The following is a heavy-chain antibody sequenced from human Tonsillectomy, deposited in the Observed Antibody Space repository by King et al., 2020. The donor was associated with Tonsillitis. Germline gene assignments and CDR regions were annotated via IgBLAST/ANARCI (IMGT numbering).Heavy chain of an antibody. V-gene: IGHV1-24*01. Sequence: QLVQSGAEVKKPGASVKVSCKVSGYTLTKLSMHWVRQAPGKGLEWMGRFDPEDGETIYAQKFQGRVTMTKDTSTDTAYMELSSLRSEDTAVYYCATLRSGGLGDFPYWGQGTLVTVSS. CDR3: ATLRSGGLGDFPY. D-gene: IGHD6-19*01. CDR2: FDPEDGET. CDR1: GYTLTKLS. J-gene: IGHJ4*02.